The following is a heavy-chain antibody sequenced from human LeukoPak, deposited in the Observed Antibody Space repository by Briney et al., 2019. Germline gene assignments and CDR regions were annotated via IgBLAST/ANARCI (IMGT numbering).Heavy chain of an antibody. CDR2: IYHSGST. Sequence: SETLSLTCAVSGGSISSGGYSWSWIRQPPGQGLEWIGYIYHSGSTYYNPSLKSRVTISVGRSKNQFSLKLSSVTAADTAVYYCARYDYGGNSFDYWGQGTLVTVSS. V-gene: IGHV4-30-2*01. CDR3: ARYDYGGNSFDY. D-gene: IGHD4-17*01. CDR1: GGSISSGGYS. J-gene: IGHJ4*02.